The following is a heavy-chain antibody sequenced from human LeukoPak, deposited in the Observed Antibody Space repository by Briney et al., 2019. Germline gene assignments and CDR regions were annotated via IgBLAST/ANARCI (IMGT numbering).Heavy chain of an antibody. D-gene: IGHD2-15*01. J-gene: IGHJ5*02. Sequence: GGSLRLSCAASGFTFSSYAMSWVRQAPGKGLEWVSAISGSGGSTYYADSVKGRFTISRDNSKNTLYLQMNSLRAEDTAVYYCAKDWTFGYCSGGSCPQSAWGQGTLVTVSS. V-gene: IGHV3-23*01. CDR3: AKDWTFGYCSGGSCPQSA. CDR1: GFTFSSYA. CDR2: ISGSGGST.